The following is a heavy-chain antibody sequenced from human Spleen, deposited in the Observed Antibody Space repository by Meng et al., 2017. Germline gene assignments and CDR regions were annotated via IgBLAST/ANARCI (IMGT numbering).Heavy chain of an antibody. J-gene: IGHJ4*02. CDR2: AYHSGGT. V-gene: IGHV4-4*02. Sequence: GSLRLSCAVSGASIRSGYWCSWVRQPPGKELEWIGEAYHSGGTNYNPSLKSRVTISTDKSKNHFSLNLSSVTAADTAVYYCARSYYDSSGYYYWDYWGQGTLVTVSS. D-gene: IGHD3-22*01. CDR3: ARSYYDSSGYYYWDY. CDR1: GASIRSGYW.